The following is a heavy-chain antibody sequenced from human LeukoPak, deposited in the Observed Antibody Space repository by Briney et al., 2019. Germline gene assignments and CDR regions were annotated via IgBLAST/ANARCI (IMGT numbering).Heavy chain of an antibody. J-gene: IGHJ4*02. Sequence: SETLSLTCTVSGGSISSGGYYWSWIRQHPGKGLEWIGYIYYSGSTYYNPSLKSRVTISVDTSKNQFSLKLSSVTAADTAVYYRARDYGPHYFDYWGQGTLVTVSS. V-gene: IGHV4-31*03. CDR1: GGSISSGGYY. CDR2: IYYSGST. CDR3: ARDYGPHYFDY. D-gene: IGHD3-10*01.